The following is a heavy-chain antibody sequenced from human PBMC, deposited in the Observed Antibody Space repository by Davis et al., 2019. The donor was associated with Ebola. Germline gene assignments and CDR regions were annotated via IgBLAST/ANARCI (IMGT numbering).Heavy chain of an antibody. CDR1: GDSISSRSYY. D-gene: IGHD3-16*01. V-gene: IGHV3-48*02. CDR2: INSGTTTI. J-gene: IGHJ5*01. CDR3: ARGDYDWDSFDS. Sequence: GGSLRLSCTVSGDSISSRSYYWAWIRQPPGKGLEWVSYINSGTTTIYYTDSVRGRFTISRDNAKNTLYLQMNSLRDEDTAVYYCARGDYDWDSFDSWGRGTLVTVPS.